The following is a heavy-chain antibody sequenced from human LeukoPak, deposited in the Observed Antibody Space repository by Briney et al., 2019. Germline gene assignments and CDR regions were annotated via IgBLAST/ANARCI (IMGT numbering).Heavy chain of an antibody. D-gene: IGHD3-3*01. V-gene: IGHV1-2*02. CDR1: RYTFTGYY. CDR2: INPNSGGT. Sequence: RASVKVSCKASRYTFTGYYMHWVRQAPGQGLEWMGWINPNSGGTNYAQKFQGRVTMTRDTSISTAYMELSRLRSDDTAVYYCARGSDTYYDFWSGYYPAARYYYYMDVWGKGTTVTVSS. J-gene: IGHJ6*03. CDR3: ARGSDTYYDFWSGYYPAARYYYYMDV.